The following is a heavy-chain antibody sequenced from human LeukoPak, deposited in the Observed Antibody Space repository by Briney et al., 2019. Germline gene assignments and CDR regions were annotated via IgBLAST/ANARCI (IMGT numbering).Heavy chain of an antibody. CDR2: ISSSSSYI. CDR1: GFNFSSYS. V-gene: IGHV3-21*01. D-gene: IGHD1-1*01. J-gene: IGHJ4*02. Sequence: GGSLRLSCAASGFNFSSYSMNWVRQAPGKGLEWVSSISSSSSYIHYADSVRGRFTISRDNAKNSLFLQMNSLRGEDTAVYYCARCTTGKTFGSLREIKKSREIDYWGQGTLVTVSS. CDR3: ARCTTGKTFGSLREIKKSREIDY.